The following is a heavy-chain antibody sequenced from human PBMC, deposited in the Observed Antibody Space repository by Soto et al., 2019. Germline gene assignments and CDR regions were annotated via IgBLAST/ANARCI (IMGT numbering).Heavy chain of an antibody. D-gene: IGHD6-13*01. V-gene: IGHV4-39*01. CDR3: ARQIKIAHYYYYYGMDV. CDR1: GGNSISGGYC. Sequence: PSVTKSLTWTVAGGNSISGGYCWSRKRQPPGKGLEWIGSIYYSGSTYYNPSLKSRVTISVDTSKNQFSLKLSSVTAADTAVYYCARQIKIAHYYYYYGMDVWGQGATVTVSS. CDR2: IYYSGST. J-gene: IGHJ6*02.